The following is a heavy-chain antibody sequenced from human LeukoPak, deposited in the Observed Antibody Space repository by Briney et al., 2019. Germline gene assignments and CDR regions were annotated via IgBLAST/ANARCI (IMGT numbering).Heavy chain of an antibody. CDR1: GFTFSSYA. D-gene: IGHD3-22*01. J-gene: IGHJ3*02. V-gene: IGHV3-23*01. Sequence: GGSLRLSCAASGFTFSSYAMSWVRQAPGKGLEWVSAISGSGGSTYYADSVKGRFTISRDNSKNTLYLQMSSLRAEDTAVYYCARDVRTDYYDSSGYHDAFDIWGQGTMVTVSS. CDR3: ARDVRTDYYDSSGYHDAFDI. CDR2: ISGSGGST.